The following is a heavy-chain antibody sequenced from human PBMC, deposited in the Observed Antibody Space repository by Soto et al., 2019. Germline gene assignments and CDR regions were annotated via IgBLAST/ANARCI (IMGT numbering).Heavy chain of an antibody. Sequence: ASVKVSCKSSGYTFTRYYMHWVRQAPGQGLEWMGLINPSGGSTSYAQKFQGRVSMTSDTSNITVEMELSSRRDENTAVNYDARGEREDTTLSGGYFDFWGQGTLVTVSS. J-gene: IGHJ4*01. CDR2: INPSGGST. CDR3: ARGEREDTTLSGGYFDF. CDR1: GYTFTRYY. V-gene: IGHV1-46*01. D-gene: IGHD7-27*01.